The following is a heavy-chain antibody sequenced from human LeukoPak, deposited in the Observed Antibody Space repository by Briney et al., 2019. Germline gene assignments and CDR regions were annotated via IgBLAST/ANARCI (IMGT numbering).Heavy chain of an antibody. D-gene: IGHD2-2*02. CDR1: GGSFSGYY. Sequence: SETLSLTCAVYGGSFSGYYWSWIRQPPGKGLEWIGEINHSGSTNYNPSLKSRVTISVDTSKNQFSLKLSSVTAADTAVYYCARNHCSSTSCYTGRMDVWGKGTTVTVSS. CDR3: ARNHCSSTSCYTGRMDV. J-gene: IGHJ6*04. CDR2: INHSGST. V-gene: IGHV4-34*01.